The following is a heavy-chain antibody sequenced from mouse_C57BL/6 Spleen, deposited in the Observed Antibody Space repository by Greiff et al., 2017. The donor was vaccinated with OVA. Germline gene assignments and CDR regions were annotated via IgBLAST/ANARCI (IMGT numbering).Heavy chain of an antibody. D-gene: IGHD1-1*01. CDR3: ARSIYYYGSSRYFDV. CDR2: IYPGGGYT. Sequence: VQLQQSGAELVRPGTSVKMSCKASGYTFTNYWIGWAKQRPGHGLEWIGDIYPGGGYTKYNEKFKGKATLTADKSSSTAYMQFSSLTSEYSAIYYCARSIYYYGSSRYFDVWGTGTTVTVSS. V-gene: IGHV1-63*01. J-gene: IGHJ1*03. CDR1: GYTFTNYW.